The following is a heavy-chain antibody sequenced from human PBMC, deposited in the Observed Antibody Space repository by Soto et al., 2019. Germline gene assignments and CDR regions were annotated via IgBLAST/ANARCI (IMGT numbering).Heavy chain of an antibody. Sequence: PGESLKISCKGSGYSFTSYWIGWVRQMPGKGLEWMGIIYPGDSDTRYSPSFQGQVTTSADKSISTAYLQWSSLKASDTAMYYCARHLQGEGYRGSSGCDAFDIWGQGTMVTVSS. CDR1: GYSFTSYW. V-gene: IGHV5-51*01. CDR2: IYPGDSDT. J-gene: IGHJ3*02. D-gene: IGHD6-19*01. CDR3: ARHLQGEGYRGSSGCDAFDI.